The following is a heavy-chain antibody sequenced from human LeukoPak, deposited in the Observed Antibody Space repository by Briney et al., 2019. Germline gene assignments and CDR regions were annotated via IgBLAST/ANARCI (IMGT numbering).Heavy chain of an antibody. CDR1: GFTFSSYG. D-gene: IGHD3-22*01. V-gene: IGHV4-34*01. CDR3: AREGNTYYYDSSGPFDY. Sequence: GSLRLSCAASGFTFSSYGMSWVRQAPGKGLEWIGEINHSGSTNYNPSLKSRVTISVDTSKNQFSLKLSSVTAADTAVYYCAREGNTYYYDSSGPFDYWGQGTLVTVSS. CDR2: INHSGST. J-gene: IGHJ4*02.